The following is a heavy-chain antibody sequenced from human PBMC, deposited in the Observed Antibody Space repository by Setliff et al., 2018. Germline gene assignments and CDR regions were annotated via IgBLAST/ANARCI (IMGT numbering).Heavy chain of an antibody. J-gene: IGHJ4*02. CDR3: ARGAYYYESSGYPPMV. Sequence: GGSLRLSCTASGFTFRKHALAWVRQAPGKGLVWVSRIKSDGTSISYADSVKGRFTISRDNAQNTLYLQMNSLRAEDTAVYYCARGAYYYESSGYPPMVWGQGTLVTVSS. V-gene: IGHV3-74*01. CDR1: GFTFRKHA. CDR2: IKSDGTSI. D-gene: IGHD3-22*01.